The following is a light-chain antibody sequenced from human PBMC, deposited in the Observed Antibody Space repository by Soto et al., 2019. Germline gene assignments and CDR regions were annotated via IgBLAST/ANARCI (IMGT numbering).Light chain of an antibody. Sequence: PGERATLSCRASQSVSNTYLAWSQQKPGQAPRPLISAASTTATGTPDRFSGSGSGTDFPLTISRLEPEDFAIYYCQQYGSSRWTFGQGTKVEIK. CDR1: QSVSNTY. J-gene: IGKJ1*01. CDR3: QQYGSSRWT. V-gene: IGKV3-20*01. CDR2: AAS.